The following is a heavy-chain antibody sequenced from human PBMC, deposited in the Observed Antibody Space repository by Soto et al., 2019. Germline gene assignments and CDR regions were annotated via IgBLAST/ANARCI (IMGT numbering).Heavy chain of an antibody. CDR1: GGTFSSYA. D-gene: IGHD3-22*01. Sequence: ASVKVSCKASGGTFSSYAISWVRQAPGQGLEWMGGIIPIFGTANYAQKFQGRVTITADESTSTAYMELRSLRSEDTAVYYCARAGGEITMIVVADDAFDIWGQGTMVTVSS. J-gene: IGHJ3*02. CDR2: IIPIFGTA. V-gene: IGHV1-69*13. CDR3: ARAGGEITMIVVADDAFDI.